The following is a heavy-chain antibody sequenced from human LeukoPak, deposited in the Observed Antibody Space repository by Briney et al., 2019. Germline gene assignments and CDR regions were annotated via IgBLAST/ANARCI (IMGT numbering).Heavy chain of an antibody. CDR3: ARDKVTY. J-gene: IGHJ4*02. Sequence: PGGSLRLSCAASGFTFSNYWMSWVRQAPGKGLEWVAHINKDESEIYYVDSVKGRFTISRDNAKNSLSLQMNSLRVEDTAVYYCARDKVTYWGQGTLVTVSS. V-gene: IGHV3-7*01. CDR2: INKDESEI. CDR1: GFTFSNYW.